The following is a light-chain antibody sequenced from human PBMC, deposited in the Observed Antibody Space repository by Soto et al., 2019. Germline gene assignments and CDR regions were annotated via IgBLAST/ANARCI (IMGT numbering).Light chain of an antibody. CDR2: AVS. Sequence: QSALTQPRSVSGSPGQSVTISCTGTSSDVGGYDSVSWYQQHPGKAPKLMIYAVSKRLSGVPDRFSGSKSGNTASLTISGLQAEDEADYYCCSYAGSYTLVFGGGTKL. CDR1: SSDVGGYDS. J-gene: IGLJ2*01. V-gene: IGLV2-11*01. CDR3: CSYAGSYTLV.